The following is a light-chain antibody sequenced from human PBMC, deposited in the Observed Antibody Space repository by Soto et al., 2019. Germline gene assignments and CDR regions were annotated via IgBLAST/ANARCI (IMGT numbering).Light chain of an antibody. Sequence: EIVLTQSPATLSLSPGDRTTLSCRASQSLSSYLAWYQHKPGQAPRLLIYDGNLRAAGIPARFSGSGSGTDFALTISSLEPEDSAVYYCQQRRNPQAFGPGIRLEI. CDR2: DGN. CDR3: QQRRNPQA. J-gene: IGKJ2*01. V-gene: IGKV3-11*01. CDR1: QSLSSY.